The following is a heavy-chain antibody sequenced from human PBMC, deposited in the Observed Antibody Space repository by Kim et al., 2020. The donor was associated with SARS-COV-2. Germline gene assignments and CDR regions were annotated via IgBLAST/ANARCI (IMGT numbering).Heavy chain of an antibody. CDR2: IKSNNYGGTT. Sequence: GGSLRLSCADSGFTFRNAWMSWVRQAPGKGLEWVGRIKSNNYGGTTDYAAPVKGRFSISRDDSTNTLYLQMNSLKTEDTAVYYCTSRGAKWLSPWDYGMDVWGQGTTVTGSS. J-gene: IGHJ6*02. CDR3: TSRGAKWLSPWDYGMDV. CDR1: GFTFRNAW. V-gene: IGHV3-15*01. D-gene: IGHD6-19*01.